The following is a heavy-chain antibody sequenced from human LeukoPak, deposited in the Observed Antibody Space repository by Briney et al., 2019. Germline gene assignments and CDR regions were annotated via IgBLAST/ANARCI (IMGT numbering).Heavy chain of an antibody. Sequence: ASVKVSCKASGYTFTSYAMHWVRQAPGQRLGWMGWINAGNGNTKYSQEFQGRVTITRDTSASTAYMELSSLRSEDMAVYYCARDKSSSSWYNWFDPWGQGTLVTVSS. CDR2: INAGNGNT. V-gene: IGHV1-3*03. D-gene: IGHD6-13*01. CDR1: GYTFTSYA. J-gene: IGHJ5*02. CDR3: ARDKSSSSWYNWFDP.